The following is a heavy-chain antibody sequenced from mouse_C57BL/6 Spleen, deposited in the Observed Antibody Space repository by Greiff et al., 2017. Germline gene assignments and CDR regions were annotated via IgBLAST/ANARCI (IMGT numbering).Heavy chain of an antibody. CDR2: IYPGDGDT. V-gene: IGHV1-80*01. CDR1: GYAFSSYW. CDR3: ARSDSSHFDY. D-gene: IGHD1-1*01. Sequence: QVQLQQSGAELVKPGASVKISCKASGYAFSSYWMNWVKQRPRKGLEWIGQIYPGDGDTNYNGKFKGKATLTADKSSSTAYMQLSSLTSEDSAVYFCARSDSSHFDYWGQGTTLTVSS. J-gene: IGHJ2*01.